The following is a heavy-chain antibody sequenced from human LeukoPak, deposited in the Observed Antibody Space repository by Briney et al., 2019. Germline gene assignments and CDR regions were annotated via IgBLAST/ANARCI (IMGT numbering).Heavy chain of an antibody. CDR1: GFTFSNYG. CDR2: ISDSGGKT. Sequence: PGGSLRLSCAASGFTFSNYGMNWVRQAPGKGLEWASVISDSGGKTHYADSVKGRFTISRDNSKNTLYLQMNSLRLEDTAVYYCATRPGYRAFDYWGQGTLVTVSS. V-gene: IGHV3-23*01. J-gene: IGHJ4*02. D-gene: IGHD1-1*01. CDR3: ATRPGYRAFDY.